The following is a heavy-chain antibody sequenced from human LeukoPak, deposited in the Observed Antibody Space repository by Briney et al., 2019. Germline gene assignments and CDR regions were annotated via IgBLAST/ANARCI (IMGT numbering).Heavy chain of an antibody. J-gene: IGHJ4*02. CDR1: GYTFTNYG. CDR3: ARGADYDYVCKSYRYYDF. D-gene: IGHD3-16*02. V-gene: IGHV1-18*01. CDR2: ITVGNGNR. Sequence: ASVKVSCKASGYTFTNYGVRWVLPAPGQGLERIGWITVGNGNRHYAQNFQGRVTMITDTSRSTVYIELRSLRSEDTAVYNCARGADYDYVCKSYRYYDFWGQGTLVTVSS.